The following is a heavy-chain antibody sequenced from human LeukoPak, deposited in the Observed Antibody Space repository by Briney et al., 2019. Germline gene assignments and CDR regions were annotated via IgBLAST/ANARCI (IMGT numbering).Heavy chain of an antibody. J-gene: IGHJ4*02. V-gene: IGHV4-31*03. CDR1: GGSISSGGYY. CDR2: IYYSGST. CDR3: ARADEGSWTGYGY. Sequence: SETLSLTCTVSGGSISSGGYYWSWIRQHPGKGLEWIGYIYYSGSTYYNPSLKSRVTISVDTSKNQFSLKLSSVTAADTAVYYCARADEGSWTGYGYWGQGTLVTVSS. D-gene: IGHD3/OR15-3a*01.